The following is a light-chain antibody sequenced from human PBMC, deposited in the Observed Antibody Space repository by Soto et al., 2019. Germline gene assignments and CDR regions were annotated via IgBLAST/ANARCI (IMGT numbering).Light chain of an antibody. CDR3: QQSYSSLT. CDR2: GAS. CDR1: QSVSSN. Sequence: EIVMTQSPATPSVSPGERATLSCRASQSVSSNLAWYQQKPGQAPRLLIYGASTRATGIPARFSGSGSGTDFTLTISSLQSEDFATYYCQQSYSSLTFGQGTRLEIK. J-gene: IGKJ5*01. V-gene: IGKV3-15*01.